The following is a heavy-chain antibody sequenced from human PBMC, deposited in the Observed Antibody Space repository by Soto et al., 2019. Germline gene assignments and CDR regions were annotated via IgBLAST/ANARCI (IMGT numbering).Heavy chain of an antibody. V-gene: IGHV3-23*01. CDR1: GFTFSIYA. D-gene: IGHD6-6*01. CDR2: ISGSGGST. J-gene: IGHJ4*02. Sequence: GSLRLSGAASGFTFSIYAMSWVLQGPGKGLEWVSAISGSGGSTYYADSVKGRFTISRDNSKNTLYLQMNSLRAEDTAVYYCAKRIAARPGYFDYWGQGTLVPVSS. CDR3: AKRIAARPGYFDY.